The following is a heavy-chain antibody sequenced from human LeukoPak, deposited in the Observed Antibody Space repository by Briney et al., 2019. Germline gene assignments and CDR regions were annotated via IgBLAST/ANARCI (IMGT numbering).Heavy chain of an antibody. CDR3: ATQQLPGFDY. V-gene: IGHV3-7*01. Sequence: GGSLRLSCAASGFTFSGYWMSWVRQAPGKGLEWVASIKDDGSEKYYVDSVKGRFTISRDNAKNSLYLQMNSLRAEDTAVYYCATQQLPGFDYWGQGTLVTVSS. CDR2: IKDDGSEK. CDR1: GFTFSGYW. J-gene: IGHJ4*02. D-gene: IGHD6-13*01.